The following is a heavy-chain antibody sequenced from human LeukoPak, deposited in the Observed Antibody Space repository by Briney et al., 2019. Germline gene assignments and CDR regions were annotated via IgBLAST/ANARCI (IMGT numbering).Heavy chain of an antibody. CDR1: GYSISSGYY. J-gene: IGHJ4*02. CDR2: IYHSGST. D-gene: IGHD2-15*01. Sequence: PSETLSLTCAVSGYSISSGYYWGWIRQPPGKGLEWIGSIYHSGSTYYNPSLKSRVTISVDTSKNQFSLKLSSVTAADTAVYYCAREGHCSGGSCYSEIDYWGQGTLVTVSS. CDR3: AREGHCSGGSCYSEIDY. V-gene: IGHV4-38-2*02.